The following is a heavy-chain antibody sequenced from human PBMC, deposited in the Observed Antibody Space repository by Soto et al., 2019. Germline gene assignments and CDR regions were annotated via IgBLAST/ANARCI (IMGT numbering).Heavy chain of an antibody. J-gene: IGHJ4*02. V-gene: IGHV3-21*05. CDR1: AFTFNNFP. D-gene: IGHD1-1*01. CDR2: SSNSGSFT. CDR3: VRSGDNYNLLDY. Sequence: GGSLRLSCVASAFTFNNFPMHWVRQAPGKGLEWIGYSSNSGSFTRYADSVKGRFSISRDNAKNSLYLQINSLRGDDTAIYYCVRSGDNYNLLDYWGQGTPVTVS.